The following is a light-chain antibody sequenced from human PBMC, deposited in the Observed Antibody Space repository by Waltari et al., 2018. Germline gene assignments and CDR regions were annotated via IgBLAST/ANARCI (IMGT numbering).Light chain of an antibody. CDR3: QQRNNWPPFT. CDR1: QNIGND. Sequence: ETVLTQSSATLSLSPGESATLSCRASQNIGNDLAWYQQRPGQALRLLIYDSSTRATGIPARFSGSGSGTDFTLTISSLEPEDVATYFCQQRNNWPPFTFGPGTILDIK. CDR2: DSS. V-gene: IGKV3-11*01. J-gene: IGKJ3*01.